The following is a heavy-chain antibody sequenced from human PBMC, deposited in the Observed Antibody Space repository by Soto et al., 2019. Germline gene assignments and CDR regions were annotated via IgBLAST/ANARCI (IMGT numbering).Heavy chain of an antibody. D-gene: IGHD3-22*01. V-gene: IGHV4-31*03. Sequence: SETLSLTCTVSGGSISSGGYYWSWIRQHPGKGLEWIGYIYYSGSTYYNPSLKSRVTISVDTSKNQFSLKLSSVTAADTAVYYCARVSFYYDSGGYGGPPGYSFDYWGKGTLVTVSS. CDR3: ARVSFYYDSGGYGGPPGYSFDY. CDR1: GGSISSGGYY. J-gene: IGHJ4*02. CDR2: IYYSGST.